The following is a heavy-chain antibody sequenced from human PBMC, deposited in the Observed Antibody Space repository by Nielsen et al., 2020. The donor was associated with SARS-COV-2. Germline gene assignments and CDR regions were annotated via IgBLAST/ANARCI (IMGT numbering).Heavy chain of an antibody. CDR2: IDYRGKT. J-gene: IGHJ5*01. V-gene: IGHV4-31*03. Sequence: SLRLSCTVSGGPISDDGYYWTWIRQHPGKGLEWVGYIDYRGKTYYNPSLKSRASMSVDTSKNQFSLMLSSVTAADTAVFYCARESEYRDRWKALDSWGHGTLVTVS. D-gene: IGHD2-2*01. CDR1: GGPISDDGYY. CDR3: ARESEYRDRWKALDS.